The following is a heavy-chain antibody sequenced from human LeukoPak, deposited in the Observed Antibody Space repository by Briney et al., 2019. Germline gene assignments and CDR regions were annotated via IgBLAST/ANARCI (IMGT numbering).Heavy chain of an antibody. V-gene: IGHV3-30*04. CDR3: AREGGYSNLDF. Sequence: GGSLRLSCAASGFTFSSYAMHWVRQAPGKGLEWVAVISYDGSNKYYADSVKGRFTISRDNSKNTLYLQMNSLRAEDTAVYYCAREGGYSNLDFWGQGTLVTVSS. CDR1: GFTFSSYA. D-gene: IGHD4-11*01. J-gene: IGHJ4*02. CDR2: ISYDGSNK.